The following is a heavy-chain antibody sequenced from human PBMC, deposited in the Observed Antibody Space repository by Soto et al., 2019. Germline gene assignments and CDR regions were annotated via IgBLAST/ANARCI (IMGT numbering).Heavy chain of an antibody. J-gene: IGHJ4*02. Sequence: GGSLRLSCAASGFTFSSYAMSWVRQAPGKGLEWVSAISGSRGSTYYADSVKGRFIISRDNSKNTLYLQMNSLRAEDTAMYYCAKEYNGYDDFDYWGQGTLVTVSS. V-gene: IGHV3-23*01. D-gene: IGHD5-12*01. CDR2: ISGSRGST. CDR3: AKEYNGYDDFDY. CDR1: GFTFSSYA.